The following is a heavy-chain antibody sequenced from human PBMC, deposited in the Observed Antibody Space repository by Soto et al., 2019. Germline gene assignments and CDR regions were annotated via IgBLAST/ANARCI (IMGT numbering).Heavy chain of an antibody. CDR3: ARDSPYDSSGYPQVLDY. V-gene: IGHV4-59*01. D-gene: IGHD3-22*01. CDR2: IYYSGST. CDR1: GGSISSYY. J-gene: IGHJ4*02. Sequence: PSETLSLTCTVSGGSISSYYWSWIRQPPGKGLEWIGYIYYSGSTNYNPSLKSRVTISVDTPKNQFSLKLSSVTAADTAVYYCARDSPYDSSGYPQVLDYWGQGTLVTV.